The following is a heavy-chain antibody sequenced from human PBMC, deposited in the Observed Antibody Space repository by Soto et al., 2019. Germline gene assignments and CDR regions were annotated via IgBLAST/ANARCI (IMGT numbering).Heavy chain of an antibody. CDR3: ARPQGSGDYYFDY. Sequence: PSETLSLTGTFSVASITIGSYYWGWIRQPPGKGLEWIGSIYYSGSTYYNPSLKSRVTISVDTSKNQFSLKLSSVTAADTAVYYCARPQGSGDYYFDYWGQGTLVTVSS. V-gene: IGHV4-39*01. CDR2: IYYSGST. D-gene: IGHD4-17*01. J-gene: IGHJ4*02. CDR1: VASITIGSYY.